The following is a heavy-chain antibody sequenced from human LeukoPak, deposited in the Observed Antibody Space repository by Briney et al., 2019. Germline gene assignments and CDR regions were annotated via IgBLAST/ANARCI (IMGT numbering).Heavy chain of an antibody. Sequence: GGSQRLSCTASGFTFGDYAMSWFRQAPGKGLEWVGFIRSKAYGGTTEYAASVKGRFTISRDDSKSIAYLQMNSLKTEDTAVYYCTREGTWIQLWLRAFDIWGQGTMVTVSS. J-gene: IGHJ3*02. CDR3: TREGTWIQLWLRAFDI. V-gene: IGHV3-49*03. CDR1: GFTFGDYA. CDR2: IRSKAYGGTT. D-gene: IGHD5-18*01.